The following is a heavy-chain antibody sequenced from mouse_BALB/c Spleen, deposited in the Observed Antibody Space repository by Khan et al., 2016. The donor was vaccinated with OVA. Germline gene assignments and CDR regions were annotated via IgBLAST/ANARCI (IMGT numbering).Heavy chain of an antibody. J-gene: IGHJ1*01. CDR3: AGSGTTVVAYWYVDV. Sequence: EVQLQESGPDLVKPSQSLSLTCTVTGYSITSGYSWHWIRQFPGNKLEWMGYIHYSGTTNYNPSLKSRISITRDTSKNQFFLQLNSETTEDTATYYCAGSGTTVVAYWYVDVWGAGTTVTVSS. D-gene: IGHD1-1*01. V-gene: IGHV3-1*02. CDR1: GYSITSGYS. CDR2: IHYSGTT.